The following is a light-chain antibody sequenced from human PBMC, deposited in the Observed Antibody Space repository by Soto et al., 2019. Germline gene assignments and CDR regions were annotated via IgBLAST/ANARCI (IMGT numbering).Light chain of an antibody. Sequence: DIQMTQSPSTLSASVGDRVTITCRASQSISSWLAWYQQKPGKAPKFLIYDASNLESGVPSRFSGSGSGTEFTLTISSLQPDDFATYYCQHYNSYSEAFXQGTKV. CDR3: QHYNSYSEA. CDR1: QSISSW. J-gene: IGKJ1*01. V-gene: IGKV1-5*01. CDR2: DAS.